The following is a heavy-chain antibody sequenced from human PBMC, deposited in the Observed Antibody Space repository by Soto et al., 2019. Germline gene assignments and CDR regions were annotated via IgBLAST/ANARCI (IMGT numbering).Heavy chain of an antibody. CDR3: ARDGGIQLWSSPNWFDP. Sequence: PGGSLRLSCAASGFTFSSYSMNWVRQAPGKGLEWVSYISSSSSTIYYADSVKGRFTISRDNAKNSLYLQMNSLRDEDTAVYYCARDGGIQLWSSPNWFDPWGQGTLVTVSS. V-gene: IGHV3-48*02. CDR1: GFTFSSYS. CDR2: ISSSSSTI. D-gene: IGHD5-18*01. J-gene: IGHJ5*02.